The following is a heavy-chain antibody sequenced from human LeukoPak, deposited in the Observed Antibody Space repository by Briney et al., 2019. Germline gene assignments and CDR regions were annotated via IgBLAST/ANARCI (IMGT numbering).Heavy chain of an antibody. V-gene: IGHV1-18*01. CDR1: GYTFTSYG. CDR2: ISAYNGNT. J-gene: IGHJ4*02. Sequence: ASVKVSCKASGYTFTSYGISWVRQAPGQGLEWMGWISAYNGNTNYAQKLQGRVTMTTGTSTSTAYMELRSLRSDDTAVYYCARGHDILTGYYTAGDFDYWGQGTLVTVSS. CDR3: ARGHDILTGYYTAGDFDY. D-gene: IGHD3-9*01.